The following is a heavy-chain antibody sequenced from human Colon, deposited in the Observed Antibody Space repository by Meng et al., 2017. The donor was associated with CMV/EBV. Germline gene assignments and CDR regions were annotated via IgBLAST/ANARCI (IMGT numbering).Heavy chain of an antibody. CDR3: VRSSGWSLFDY. CDR1: GYTFSDYY. J-gene: IGHJ4*02. CDR2: IRSDGSAT. V-gene: IGHV1-2*02. Sequence: QVQLCQSGAGGKEPGASVKVSCKTSGYTFSDYYMHWVRQAPGQGLEWMGWIRSDGSATNYAQKFRGRVTMTRDASVSTAYMELSGLTSDDTAVYFCVRSSGWSLFDYWGPGALVTVSS. D-gene: IGHD6-19*01.